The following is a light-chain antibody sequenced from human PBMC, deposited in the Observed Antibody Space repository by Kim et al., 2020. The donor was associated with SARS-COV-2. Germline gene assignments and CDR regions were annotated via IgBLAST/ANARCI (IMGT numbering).Light chain of an antibody. J-gene: IGLJ3*02. CDR1: KIGDLG. V-gene: IGLV3-21*01. Sequence: SYELTQPPSVSVAPGKTATISCGGNKIGDLGVRWYQQKPGQAPVLVIYYDSDRPSGIPERFSGSKSGNTATLTITRVEAGDEADYYCQVWESSSDHPRVFGGGTQLTVL. CDR2: YDS. CDR3: QVWESSSDHPRV.